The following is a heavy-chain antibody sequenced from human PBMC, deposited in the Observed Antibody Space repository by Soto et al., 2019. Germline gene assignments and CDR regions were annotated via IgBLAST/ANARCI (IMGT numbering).Heavy chain of an antibody. CDR3: ARDGNKRDYYDSSGYPI. Sequence: ASVKVSCKASGYTFTSYYMHWVRQAPGQGLEWMGIINPSGGSTSYAQKFQGRVTMTRDTSTSTVYMELRSLRSEDTAVYYCARDGNKRDYYDSSGYPIWGQGTLVTVSS. CDR1: GYTFTSYY. V-gene: IGHV1-46*01. D-gene: IGHD3-22*01. J-gene: IGHJ4*02. CDR2: INPSGGST.